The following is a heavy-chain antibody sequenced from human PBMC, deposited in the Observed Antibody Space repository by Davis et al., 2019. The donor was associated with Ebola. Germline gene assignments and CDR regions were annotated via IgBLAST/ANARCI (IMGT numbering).Heavy chain of an antibody. Sequence: GESLKISCAVSGFTFRNHAMSWVRQPPGEGLQWVSTVSISGRDTYYIDSVMGRFTVSRDNSKNTVFLQMNSLRVEDTAHYYCAQGSSPDNWGPGTLVTVSS. J-gene: IGHJ4*02. CDR3: AQGSSPDN. CDR2: VSISGRDT. V-gene: IGHV3-23*01. CDR1: GFTFRNHA. D-gene: IGHD6-6*01.